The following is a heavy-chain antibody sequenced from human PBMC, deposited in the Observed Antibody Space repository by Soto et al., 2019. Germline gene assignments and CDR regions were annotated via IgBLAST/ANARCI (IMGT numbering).Heavy chain of an antibody. D-gene: IGHD4-4*01. V-gene: IGHV3-48*01. J-gene: IGHJ4*02. CDR2: ISSSSSTI. CDR3: ARDGGDYSKIFDY. CDR1: GFTFSSYS. Sequence: GGSLRLSCAASGFTFSSYSMNWVRQAPGKGLEWVSYISSSSSTIYYADSVKGRFTISRDNAKNSLYLQMNSLRAEDTAVYYCARDGGDYSKIFDYWGQGTLVTVSS.